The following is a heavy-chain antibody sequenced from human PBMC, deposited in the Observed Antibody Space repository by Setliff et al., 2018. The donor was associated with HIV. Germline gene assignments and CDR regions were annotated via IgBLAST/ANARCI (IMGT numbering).Heavy chain of an antibody. CDR3: ARLRGSYDFSNWFDP. D-gene: IGHD3-3*01. V-gene: IGHV4-38-2*02. J-gene: IGHJ5*01. Sequence: SETLSLTCTVSGYPISSGYYWGWIRQPPGKGLEWIGSIYHSGTTYYNPSLKSRVTISVDTSKNQFSLKLSSVTAADTAVYYCARLRGSYDFSNWFDPWGQGTTVTVSS. CDR2: IYHSGTT. CDR1: GYPISSGYY.